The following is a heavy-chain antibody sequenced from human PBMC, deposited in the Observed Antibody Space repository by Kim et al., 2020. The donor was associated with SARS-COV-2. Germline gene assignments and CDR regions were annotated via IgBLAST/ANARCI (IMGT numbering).Heavy chain of an antibody. Sequence: GGSLRLSCAASGFTFSSYAMHWVRQAPGKGLEWVAVISYDGSNKYYADSVKGRFTISRDNSKNTLYLQMNSLRAEDTAVYYCARDLLRPVATIFYYYYGMDVWGQGTTVTVSS. V-gene: IGHV3-30*04. CDR3: ARDLLRPVATIFYYYYGMDV. CDR2: ISYDGSNK. CDR1: GFTFSSYA. D-gene: IGHD5-12*01. J-gene: IGHJ6*02.